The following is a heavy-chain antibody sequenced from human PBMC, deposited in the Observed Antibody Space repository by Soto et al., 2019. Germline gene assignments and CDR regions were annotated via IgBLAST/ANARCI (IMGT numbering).Heavy chain of an antibody. CDR3: ARDRSNSPDYFDY. J-gene: IGHJ4*02. Sequence: QVQLQESGPGLVKPSQTLSLTCTVSGGSISSDDYYWSWIRQPPGKGLAWIGYIYNGGRTDYNPSLKSRVIISKDTSKNQFSLNLNSVSAADTAVYYCARDRSNSPDYFDYWGQGTLVTVSS. D-gene: IGHD6-6*01. CDR2: IYNGGRT. V-gene: IGHV4-30-4*01. CDR1: GGSISSDDYY.